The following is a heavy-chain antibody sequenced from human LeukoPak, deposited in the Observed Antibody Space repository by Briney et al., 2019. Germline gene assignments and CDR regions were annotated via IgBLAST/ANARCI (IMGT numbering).Heavy chain of an antibody. CDR3: ARQVADFWSGNPFDY. J-gene: IGHJ4*02. Sequence: SETLSLTCTVSGGSIRSYYWSWIRQPPGKGLEWIGHISHSGSTNYNPSLKSRVTISVDTSKNQFSLKLSSVTAADTAVYYFARQVADFWSGNPFDYWGQGTLVTVSS. CDR2: ISHSGST. CDR1: GGSIRSYY. D-gene: IGHD3-3*01. V-gene: IGHV4-59*08.